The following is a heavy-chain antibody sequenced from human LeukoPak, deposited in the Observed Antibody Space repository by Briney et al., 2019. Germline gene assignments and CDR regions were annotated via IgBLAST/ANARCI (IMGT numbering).Heavy chain of an antibody. CDR1: GFNFSSFA. CDR2: ISGSGGST. D-gene: IGHD2-2*01. V-gene: IGHV3-23*01. J-gene: IGHJ3*01. Sequence: GGSLRLSCAASGFNFSSFAMSWVRQAPGKGLEWVSAISGSGGSTFYADSVKGRFTISRDNSKNTLFLQMNGLRAEDTAVYYCAKDRSCSGSSCNVGSWGQGTMVTVSP. CDR3: AKDRSCSGSSCNVGS.